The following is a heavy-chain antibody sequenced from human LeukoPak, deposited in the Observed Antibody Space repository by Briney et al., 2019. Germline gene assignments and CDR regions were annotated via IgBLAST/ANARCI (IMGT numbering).Heavy chain of an antibody. CDR3: ASLSRRGYENY. D-gene: IGHD6-13*01. V-gene: IGHV4-34*01. CDR2: INHAGRT. CDR1: GGSFSDFY. Sequence: KTSETLSLTCAVYGGSFSDFYWSWIRQPPGKGLEWIGEINHAGRTNYNPSLKSRVTISIDTSKNQFSLKLNSVTAADTAIYYCASLSRRGYENYWGQGTLVTVSS. J-gene: IGHJ4*02.